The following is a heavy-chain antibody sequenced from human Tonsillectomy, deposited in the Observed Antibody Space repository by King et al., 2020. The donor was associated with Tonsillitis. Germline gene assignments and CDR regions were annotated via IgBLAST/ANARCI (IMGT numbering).Heavy chain of an antibody. D-gene: IGHD4-17*01. CDR1: GCTFSSYG. J-gene: IGHJ4*02. CDR3: AKDGDYGDFSGSDYFDY. CDR2: ISYDESNK. Sequence: VQLVESGGGVVQPGRSLRLSCAASGCTFSSYGMHWVRQAPGKGLEWVTLISYDESNKYYANSVKGRFTNSRDNSKNTLYLQMNSLRAEDTAVYYCAKDGDYGDFSGSDYFDYWGQGTLVTVSS. V-gene: IGHV3-30*18.